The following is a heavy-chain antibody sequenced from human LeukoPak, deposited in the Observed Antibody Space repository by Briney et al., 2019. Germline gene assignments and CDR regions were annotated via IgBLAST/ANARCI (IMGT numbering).Heavy chain of an antibody. V-gene: IGHV4-59*01. CDR3: ASWAGSFDY. Sequence: SETPSLTCTVSGGSISSYYWSWIRQPPGKGLEWIGYIYYSGSTNYNPSLKSRVTISVDTSKNQFSLKLSSVTAADTAVYYCASWAGSFDYWGQGTLVTVSS. J-gene: IGHJ4*02. D-gene: IGHD7-27*01. CDR1: GGSISSYY. CDR2: IYYSGST.